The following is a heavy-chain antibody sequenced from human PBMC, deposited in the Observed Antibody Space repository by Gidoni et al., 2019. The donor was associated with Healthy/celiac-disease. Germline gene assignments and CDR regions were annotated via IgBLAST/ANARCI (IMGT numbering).Heavy chain of an antibody. D-gene: IGHD3-22*01. CDR2: INPNMGGT. J-gene: IGHJ4*02. CDR3: ARDLPFKVAGDYYDSSGYYYPFYFDY. Sequence: EWIGWINPNMGGTNYAQKFQGRVTMTRDTSISTAYMELSRLRSDDTAVYYCARDLPFKVAGDYYDSSGYYYPFYFDYWGQGTLVTVSS. V-gene: IGHV1-2*02.